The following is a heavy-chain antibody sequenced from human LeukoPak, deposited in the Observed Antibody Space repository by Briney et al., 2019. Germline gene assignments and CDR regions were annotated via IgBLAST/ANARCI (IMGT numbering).Heavy chain of an antibody. Sequence: ASVKVSCKASGYSFTGYYIHWMRQAPGHGPEWMGWINPYSGGTKYSQKFQGRVTMTSDTSISTAYMELTRLKSDDTAVYYCARDSASWGSLNYFDPWGQGTLVIVSS. V-gene: IGHV1-2*02. CDR2: INPYSGGT. J-gene: IGHJ5*02. CDR1: GYSFTGYY. CDR3: ARDSASWGSLNYFDP. D-gene: IGHD2-2*01.